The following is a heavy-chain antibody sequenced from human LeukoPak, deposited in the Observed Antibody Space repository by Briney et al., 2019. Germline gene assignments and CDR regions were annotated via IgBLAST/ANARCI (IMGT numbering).Heavy chain of an antibody. CDR2: INPNSGGT. Sequence: LGASVKVSCKASGYTFTGYYMHWVRQAPGQGLEWMGWINPNSGGTNYAQKFQGRVTMTRDTSISTAYMELSRLRSDDTAVYYCARDATSPYSSRGAFDIWGQGTMVTVSS. D-gene: IGHD6-13*01. CDR1: GYTFTGYY. J-gene: IGHJ3*02. V-gene: IGHV1-2*03. CDR3: ARDATSPYSSRGAFDI.